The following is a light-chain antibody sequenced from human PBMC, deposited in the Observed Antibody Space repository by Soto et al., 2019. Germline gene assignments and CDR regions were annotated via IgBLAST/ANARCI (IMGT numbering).Light chain of an antibody. Sequence: QLVLTQPASVSGSPGQSITISCTGTSSDVGGYNYVSWYQQHPGKAPKLMIFDVSLRPSGVSTRFSASKSGNTASLTISGLQAEDEGDYYCSSYAGSTTIVIFGGGTKLTVL. V-gene: IGLV2-14*03. J-gene: IGLJ2*01. CDR3: SSYAGSTTIVI. CDR1: SSDVGGYNY. CDR2: DVS.